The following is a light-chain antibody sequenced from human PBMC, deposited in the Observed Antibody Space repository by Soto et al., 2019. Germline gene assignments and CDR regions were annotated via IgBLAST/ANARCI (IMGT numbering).Light chain of an antibody. J-gene: IGKJ3*01. V-gene: IGKV3-11*01. CDR1: QSVSSY. Sequence: EIVLTHSSATLSLSPGERATLSCRAIQSVSSYLAWYQQKPGQAPRLLIYDASNRATGIPARFSGSGSGTDLTLTISSLETEDFEVYYCQQRSNWPPGGTFGPGTKVDIK. CDR3: QQRSNWPPGGT. CDR2: DAS.